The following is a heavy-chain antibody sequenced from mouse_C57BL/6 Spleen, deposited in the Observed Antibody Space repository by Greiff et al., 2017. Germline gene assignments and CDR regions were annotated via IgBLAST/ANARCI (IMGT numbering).Heavy chain of an antibody. J-gene: IGHJ3*01. D-gene: IGHD1-1*01. Sequence: QVQLQQSGAELARPGASVKLSCKASGYTFTSYGISWVKQRTGQGLEWIGEIYPRSGNTYYNEKFKGKATLTAAKSSSTAYMELRSLTSADSAVYFCARYYGSSYGFAYWGQGTLVTVSA. CDR1: GYTFTSYG. CDR2: IYPRSGNT. V-gene: IGHV1-81*01. CDR3: ARYYGSSYGFAY.